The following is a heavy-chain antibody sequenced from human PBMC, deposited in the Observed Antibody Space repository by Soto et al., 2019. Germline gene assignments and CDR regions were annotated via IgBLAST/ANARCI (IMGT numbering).Heavy chain of an antibody. CDR3: ARSGSSWNLREFDY. J-gene: IGHJ4*02. CDR2: ISVYNGNT. V-gene: IGHV1-18*01. D-gene: IGHD6-13*01. Sequence: ASVKVSCKASDYTFTSYGIIWVRQAPGQGLEWIGWISVYNGNTNYAQKFRGRVTMTTDIPTTTAYMEMRNLRSDDTAVYYCARSGSSWNLREFDYWGQGTLVTVSS. CDR1: DYTFTSYG.